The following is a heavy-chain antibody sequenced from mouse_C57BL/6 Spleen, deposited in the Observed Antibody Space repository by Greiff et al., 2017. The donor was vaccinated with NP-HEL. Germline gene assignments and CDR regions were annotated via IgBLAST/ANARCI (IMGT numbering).Heavy chain of an antibody. D-gene: IGHD3-2*02. CDR1: GYTFTDYE. CDR3: TRTRARQLRPYYAMDY. Sequence: VQLQQSGAELVRPGASVTLSCKASGYTFTDYEMHWVKQTPVHGLEWIGAIDPETGGTAYNQKFKGKAILTADKSSSTAYMELRSLTSEDSAVYYCTRTRARQLRPYYAMDYWGQGTSGTVSS. V-gene: IGHV1-15*01. CDR2: IDPETGGT. J-gene: IGHJ4*01.